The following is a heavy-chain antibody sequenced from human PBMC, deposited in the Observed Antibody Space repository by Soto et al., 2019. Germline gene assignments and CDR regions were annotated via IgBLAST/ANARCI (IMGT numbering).Heavy chain of an antibody. CDR1: GYTLTELS. V-gene: IGHV1-24*01. D-gene: IGHD6-6*01. CDR3: ASGIAARLRYYYYYMDV. CDR2: FDPEDGET. J-gene: IGHJ6*03. Sequence: GASVKVSCKVSGYTLTELSMHWVRQAPGKGLEWMGGFDPEDGETIYAQRFQGRVTMTEDTSTDTAYMELSSLRSEDTAVYYCASGIAARLRYYYYYMDVWGKGTTVTVSS.